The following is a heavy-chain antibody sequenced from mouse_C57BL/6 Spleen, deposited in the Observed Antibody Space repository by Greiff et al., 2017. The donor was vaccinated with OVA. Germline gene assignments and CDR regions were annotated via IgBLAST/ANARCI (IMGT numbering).Heavy chain of an antibody. V-gene: IGHV1-55*01. Sequence: VQLQQSGAELVKPGASVKMSCKASGYTFTSYWITWVKQRPGQGLEWIGDIYPGSGSTNYNEKFKSKATLTVDTSSSTAYMQLSSLTSEDSAVYYCARRGTVVAKYFDYWGQGTTLTVSS. CDR2: IYPGSGST. CDR3: ARRGTVVAKYFDY. J-gene: IGHJ2*01. CDR1: GYTFTSYW. D-gene: IGHD1-1*01.